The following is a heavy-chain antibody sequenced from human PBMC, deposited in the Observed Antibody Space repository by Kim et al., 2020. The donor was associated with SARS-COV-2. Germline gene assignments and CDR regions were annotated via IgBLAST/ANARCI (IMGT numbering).Heavy chain of an antibody. CDR3: ARDDDYSDFIDY. J-gene: IGHJ4*01. CDR1: GFTFSSYE. D-gene: IGHD4-17*01. CDR2: ISTSGTTT. V-gene: IGHV3-48*03. Sequence: GGSLRLSCAVSGFTFSSYEMNWVRQAPGKGLEWISYISTSGTTTYYADSVKGRFTISRDNAKNSLYLQMNSLRAEDTALYYCARDDDYSDFIDYWGHGTLVTVSS.